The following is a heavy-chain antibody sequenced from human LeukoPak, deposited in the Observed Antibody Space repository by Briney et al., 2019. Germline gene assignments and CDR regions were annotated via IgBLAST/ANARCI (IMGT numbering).Heavy chain of an antibody. CDR2: FSGSGGST. CDR1: GFTFSSYG. CDR3: AKTSLTGYSSSWSPNFDY. J-gene: IGHJ4*02. V-gene: IGHV3-23*01. Sequence: PGGSLRPSCAASGFTFSSYGVSWVRQAPGKGLEWFSAFSGSGGSTYYADSVKGRFTISRDNSKNTLYLQMNSLRAEDTAVYYCAKTSLTGYSSSWSPNFDYWGQGTLVTVSS. D-gene: IGHD6-13*01.